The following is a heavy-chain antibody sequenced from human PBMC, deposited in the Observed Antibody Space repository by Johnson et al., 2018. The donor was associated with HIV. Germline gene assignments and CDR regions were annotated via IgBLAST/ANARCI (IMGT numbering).Heavy chain of an antibody. CDR3: AKRLEGSSCSHDAFDI. Sequence: QVQLVESGGGLVKPGGSLRLSCAASGFSFSDYYMSWIRQAPGKGLEWISYISSSRSTIYYADSVKGRFTISRDNAKNSLYLQMNSRRAEDTAVYYCAKRLEGSSCSHDAFDIWCQGTMVTVSS. CDR2: ISSSRSTI. V-gene: IGHV3-11*01. CDR1: GFSFSDYY. D-gene: IGHD6-13*01. J-gene: IGHJ3*02.